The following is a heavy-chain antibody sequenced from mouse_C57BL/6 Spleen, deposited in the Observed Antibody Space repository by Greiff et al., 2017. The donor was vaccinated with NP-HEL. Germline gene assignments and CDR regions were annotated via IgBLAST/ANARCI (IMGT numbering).Heavy chain of an antibody. D-gene: IGHD1-2*01. CDR3: ARSAPIAY. CDR1: GYAFTNYL. Sequence: QVQLQQSGAELVRPGTSVKVSCKASGYAFTNYLIEWVKQRPGQGLEWIGVINPGSGGTNYNEKFKGKATLTADKSSSTAYMQLSSLTSEDSAVYCCARSAPIAYWGQGTLVTVSA. J-gene: IGHJ3*01. CDR2: INPGSGGT. V-gene: IGHV1-54*01.